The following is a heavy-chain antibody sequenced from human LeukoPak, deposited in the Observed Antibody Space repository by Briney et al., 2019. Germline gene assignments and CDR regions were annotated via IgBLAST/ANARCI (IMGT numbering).Heavy chain of an antibody. CDR1: GGSISSYY. V-gene: IGHV4-4*07. CDR2: ISTSGST. Sequence: NASETLSLTCTVSGGSISSYYWSWIRQPAGKGLESIGHISTSGSTNYNPSLKSRVTMSVDTSKNQFSLKLSSVTAADTAVYYCAKGGAWYYYWGQGILVTVSS. J-gene: IGHJ4*02. D-gene: IGHD6-19*01. CDR3: AKGGAWYYY.